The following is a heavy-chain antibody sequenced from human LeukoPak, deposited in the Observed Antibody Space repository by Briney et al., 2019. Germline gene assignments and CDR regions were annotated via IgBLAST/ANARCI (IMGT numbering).Heavy chain of an antibody. CDR2: IYYSGTT. CDR3: AKGRASHEY. D-gene: IGHD3-16*01. CDR1: GASISSYY. V-gene: IGHV4-59*01. J-gene: IGHJ4*02. Sequence: SETLSLTCTVSGASISSYYWSWIRLPPGKGLEWIGSIYYSGTTNYNPSLKSRVTISIDTSKNQFSLELTSVTAADTAVFYCAKGRASHEYWGQGILVTVSS.